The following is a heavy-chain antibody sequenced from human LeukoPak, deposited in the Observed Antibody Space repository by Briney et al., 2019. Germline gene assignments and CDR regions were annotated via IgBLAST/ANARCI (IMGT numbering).Heavy chain of an antibody. CDR1: GFTFDDYA. CDR3: AKGGGSSPSADSWFDP. CDR2: ISWNSGSI. Sequence: PGRSLTLSCAASGFTFDDYAMHWVRQAPGKGLEGVSGISWNSGSIGYADSVKGRFTISRDNAKNSLYLQMNSLRAEDTALYYCAKGGGSSPSADSWFDPWGQGALVTVSS. D-gene: IGHD6-6*01. V-gene: IGHV3-9*01. J-gene: IGHJ5*02.